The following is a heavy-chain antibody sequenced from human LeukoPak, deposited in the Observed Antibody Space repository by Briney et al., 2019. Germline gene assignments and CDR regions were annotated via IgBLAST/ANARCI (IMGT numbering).Heavy chain of an antibody. CDR3: ARGHHFWSGFNWFDP. V-gene: IGHV1-8*01. D-gene: IGHD3-3*02. J-gene: IGHJ5*02. Sequence: ASVKVSCKASGYTFTSYDIKWVRQATGQGLEWMGWMNPNSGNTGYAQKFQGRVTMTTNTSISTAYMELSSLRSEDTAVYYCARGHHFWSGFNWFDPWGQGTLVTVSS. CDR2: MNPNSGNT. CDR1: GYTFTSYD.